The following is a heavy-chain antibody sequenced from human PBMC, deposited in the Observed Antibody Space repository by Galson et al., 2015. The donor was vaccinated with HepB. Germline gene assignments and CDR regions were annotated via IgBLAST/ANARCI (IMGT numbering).Heavy chain of an antibody. J-gene: IGHJ2*01. V-gene: IGHV3-74*01. CDR3: ARDRYYYDSSGSYKNYWFFDL. CDR1: GFTFSSYW. CDR2: INSDGSST. Sequence: SLRLSCAASGFTFSSYWMHWVRQAPGKGPVWVSRINSDGSSTSYADSVKGRFTISRDNAKSTLYLQMNSLRAGDTAVYYCARDRYYYDSSGSYKNYWFFDLWGRGTLVSVSS. D-gene: IGHD3-22*01.